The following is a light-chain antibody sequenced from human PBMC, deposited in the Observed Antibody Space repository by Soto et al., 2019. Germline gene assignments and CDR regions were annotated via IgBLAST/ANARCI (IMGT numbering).Light chain of an antibody. Sequence: EIGLTQSPGTLSLSPGESATVSCRATHSVSSSFLAWYQQKPGQAPRLLISGASSKATGIPDRFICSGSGTDFTLTINGLAPADFAVYYCDLYGNSPFTFGPATKVDIK. CDR3: DLYGNSPFT. J-gene: IGKJ3*01. V-gene: IGKV3-20*01. CDR2: GAS. CDR1: HSVSSSF.